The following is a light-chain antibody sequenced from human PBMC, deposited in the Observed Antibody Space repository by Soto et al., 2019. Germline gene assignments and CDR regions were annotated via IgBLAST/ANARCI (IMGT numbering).Light chain of an antibody. CDR3: SSYGGRNNLL. Sequence: QSALTQPHSASGSPGQSVTISCTGTSSDVGGYNYVSWYQQHPGKAPKVMIYEVSKRPSGVPDRFSGSKSGNTASLTVSGLQAEDEADYYCSSYGGRNNLLFGGGTKLTVL. CDR2: EVS. V-gene: IGLV2-8*01. CDR1: SSDVGGYNY. J-gene: IGLJ2*01.